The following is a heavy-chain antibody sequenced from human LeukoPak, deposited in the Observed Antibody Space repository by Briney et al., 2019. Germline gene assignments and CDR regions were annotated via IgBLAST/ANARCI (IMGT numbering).Heavy chain of an antibody. CDR3: ARSYYYDYRQIDY. CDR1: GDSISTSSYY. CDR2: IYYSGST. D-gene: IGHD3-22*01. V-gene: IGHV4-39*01. J-gene: IGHJ4*02. Sequence: TPSETLSLTRTVSGDSISTSSYYWGWIRQPPGKGLEWLGSIYYSGSTYYNPSLKSRVTISVDTSKNQFSLNLYSVTAADTAVFYCARSYYYDYRQIDYWGQGTLVTVSS.